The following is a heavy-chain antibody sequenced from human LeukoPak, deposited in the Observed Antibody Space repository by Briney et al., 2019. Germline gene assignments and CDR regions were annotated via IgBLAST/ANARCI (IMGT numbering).Heavy chain of an antibody. V-gene: IGHV3-30*18. Sequence: PGGSLRLSCAASGFTFSSYGMHWVRQAPGKGLEWVAVISYDGSNKYYADSVKGRFTISRDNSKNTLYLQMNSLRAEDTAVYYCAKVWYGSGSSSLQLIDYWGQGTLVTVSS. J-gene: IGHJ4*02. CDR3: AKVWYGSGSSSLQLIDY. D-gene: IGHD3-10*01. CDR2: ISYDGSNK. CDR1: GFTFSSYG.